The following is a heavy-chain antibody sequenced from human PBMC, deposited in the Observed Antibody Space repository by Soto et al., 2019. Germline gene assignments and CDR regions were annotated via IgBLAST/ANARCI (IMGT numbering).Heavy chain of an antibody. CDR1: GFTFTSYG. Sequence: VGSLRLSCAASGFTFTSYGMHWVRQAPGKGLEWVAVISSDGRNKYYSDSVKGRFTISRDVSKNTVFLHMDSLSAEDTAVYYCAKEGDFYDISTGYFGSKAYFDHWGQGTLVTVSS. CDR3: AKEGDFYDISTGYFGSKAYFDH. V-gene: IGHV3-30*18. CDR2: ISSDGRNK. D-gene: IGHD3-9*01. J-gene: IGHJ4*02.